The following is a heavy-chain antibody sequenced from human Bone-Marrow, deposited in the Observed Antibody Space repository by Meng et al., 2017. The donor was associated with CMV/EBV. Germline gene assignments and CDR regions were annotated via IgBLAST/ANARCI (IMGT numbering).Heavy chain of an antibody. V-gene: IGHV3-7*01. D-gene: IGHD2-8*01. CDR1: GFTFTTFW. J-gene: IGHJ6*02. CDR2: IKEDGSGQ. CDR3: VRYENLQHGMDV. Sequence: GSLRLPCAASGFTFTTFWMTWVRQAPGKGLEWVANIKEDGSGQWYEDSVKGRFIISRDNAKKSVYLQMNSLRAGDTAVYYCVRYENLQHGMDVWGQGTTVTVSS.